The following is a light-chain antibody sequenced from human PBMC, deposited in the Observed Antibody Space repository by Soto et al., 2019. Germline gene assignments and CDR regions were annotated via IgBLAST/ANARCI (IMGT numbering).Light chain of an antibody. V-gene: IGKV1-39*01. J-gene: IGKJ1*01. CDR3: QQSYSTPWT. Sequence: DIQMTQSPSSLSASVGDRVTITCRASQSISSSLNWYQQKPGKAPKLLIYAASSLQSGVPSRFSGSGSVTDFTLTISTLQPEDFATYSFQQSYSTPWTFGQGTKVEIK. CDR1: QSISSS. CDR2: AAS.